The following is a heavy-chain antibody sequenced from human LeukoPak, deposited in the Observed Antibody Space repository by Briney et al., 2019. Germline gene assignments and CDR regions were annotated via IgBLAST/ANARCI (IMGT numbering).Heavy chain of an antibody. Sequence: AGGSLRLSCAASGFTFSDYNMRWIRQAPGKGLEWVSSISRSGSTKYYADSVKGRFTISRDNAKNSLFLQMNSLRAEDTAVYYCARVLWDIVVVVAATRTLYYFDYWGQGTLVTVSS. CDR1: GFTFSDYN. CDR2: ISRSGSTK. CDR3: ARVLWDIVVVVAATRTLYYFDY. V-gene: IGHV3-11*01. D-gene: IGHD2-15*01. J-gene: IGHJ4*02.